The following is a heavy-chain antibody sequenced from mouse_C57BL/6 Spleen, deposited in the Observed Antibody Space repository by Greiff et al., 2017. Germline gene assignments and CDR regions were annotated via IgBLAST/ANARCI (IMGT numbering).Heavy chain of an antibody. CDR2: FYPGSGSI. Sequence: QVQLQQSGAELVKPGASVKLSCKASGYTFTEYTIHWVKQRSGRGLEWIGWFYPGSGSIKYNEKFKDKATLTADKSSSTVYMELSRLTSEDSAVYFCARHGTPYYYGSSHGAMDYWGQGTSVTVSS. CDR3: ARHGTPYYYGSSHGAMDY. CDR1: GYTFTEYT. J-gene: IGHJ4*01. D-gene: IGHD1-1*01. V-gene: IGHV1-62-2*01.